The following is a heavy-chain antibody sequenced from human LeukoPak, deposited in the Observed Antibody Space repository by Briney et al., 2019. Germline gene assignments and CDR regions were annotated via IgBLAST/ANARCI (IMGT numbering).Heavy chain of an antibody. CDR1: GGSISSSNYY. J-gene: IGHJ5*02. CDR2: IYYSGST. V-gene: IGHV4-39*01. Sequence: PSETLSLTCTVSGGSISSSNYYWGWIRQPPGKGLEWIGSIYYSGSTYYNPSVKSRITISVDTAKNEFSLKLSSVTAADTAVYYCARGRLRGWLDPWGQGTLVIVSS. CDR3: ARGRLRGWLDP.